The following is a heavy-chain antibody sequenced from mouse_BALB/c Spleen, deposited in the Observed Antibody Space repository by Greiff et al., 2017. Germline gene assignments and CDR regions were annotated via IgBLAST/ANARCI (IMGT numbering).Heavy chain of an antibody. D-gene: IGHD2-10*02. CDR1: GFTFSDYY. Sequence: EVQGVESGGGLVKPGGSLKLSCAASGFTFSDYYMYWVRQTPEKRLEWVATISDGGSYTYYPDSVKGRFTISRDNAKNNLYLQMSSLKSEDTAMYYCARGEGLDYAMDYWGQGTSVTVSS. CDR3: ARGEGLDYAMDY. V-gene: IGHV5-4*02. J-gene: IGHJ4*01. CDR2: ISDGGSYT.